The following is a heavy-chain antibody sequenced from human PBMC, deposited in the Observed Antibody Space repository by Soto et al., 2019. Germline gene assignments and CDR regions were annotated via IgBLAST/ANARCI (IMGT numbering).Heavy chain of an antibody. CDR2: IYWNDDK. Sequence: QITLKESGPPLVKPTQTLTLTCTFSGFSLSTSGVGVGWIRQPPGKALEWLALIYWNDDKRYSPSLRSRLTITQDTSSYPVVLTMTNMDLVDTCTYSCTHTGSYGSGPNGGECDFGCWGQGALVAVSS. CDR1: GFSLSTSGVG. J-gene: IGHJ4*02. V-gene: IGHV2-5*01. D-gene: IGHD3-10*01. CDR3: THTGSYGSGPNGGECDFGC.